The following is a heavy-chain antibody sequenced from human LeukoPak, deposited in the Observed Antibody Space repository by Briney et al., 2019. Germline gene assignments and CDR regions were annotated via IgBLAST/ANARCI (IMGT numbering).Heavy chain of an antibody. V-gene: IGHV1-18*01. CDR1: GYTFTSYG. D-gene: IGHD2-15*01. CDR3: PRGRYSSGGSCYSNSAAEYFQY. J-gene: IGHJ1*01. Sequence: ASVKVSCKASGYTFTSYGISWVRQAPGQGLEWMGWISAYNGNTNYAQKLQGRVTMTTDTSTSTSYIELRSRRSDDTAVYYCPRGRYSSGGSCYSNSAAEYFQYWGEGTLVTVSS. CDR2: ISAYNGNT.